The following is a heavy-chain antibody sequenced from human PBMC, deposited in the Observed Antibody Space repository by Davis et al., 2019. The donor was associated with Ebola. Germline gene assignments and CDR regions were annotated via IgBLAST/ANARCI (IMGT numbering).Heavy chain of an antibody. Sequence: SETLSLTCTVSGGSISSGGYYWSWIRQHPGKGLEWIGYIYYSGSTNYNPSLKSRVTISVDTSKNQFSLKLSSVTAADTAVYYCARDSGSYPPYYYYGMDVWGQGTTVTVSS. CDR3: ARDSGSYPPYYYYGMDV. CDR2: IYYSGST. V-gene: IGHV4-61*08. D-gene: IGHD1-26*01. CDR1: GGSISSGGYY. J-gene: IGHJ6*02.